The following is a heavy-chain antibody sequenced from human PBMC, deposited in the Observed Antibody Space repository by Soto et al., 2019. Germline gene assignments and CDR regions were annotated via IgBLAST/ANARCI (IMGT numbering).Heavy chain of an antibody. Sequence: XSVEASCNASGNTFTRHGIRLVRWAPSRGLEWMGWISAYNGDTKYAQRVQDRVSMTTDTSTATAYIELRSLRFDDTAIYFCARTHWQPDYLAGFDVWGQGTPVTLSS. CDR2: ISAYNGDT. V-gene: IGHV1-18*04. D-gene: IGHD1-1*01. CDR1: GNTFTRHG. J-gene: IGHJ4*02. CDR3: ARTHWQPDYLAGFDV.